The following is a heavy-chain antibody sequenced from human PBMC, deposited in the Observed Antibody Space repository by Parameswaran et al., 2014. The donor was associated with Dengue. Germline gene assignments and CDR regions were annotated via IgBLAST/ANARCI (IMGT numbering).Heavy chain of an antibody. CDR3: AKDPRYSGWFDY. D-gene: IGHD6-19*01. CDR2: ISGSGGST. J-gene: IGHJ4*02. Sequence: RWIRQPPGKGLEWVSAISGSGGSTYYADSVKGRFTISRDNSKNTLYLQMNSLRAEDTAVYYCAKDPRYSGWFDYWGQGTLVTSPQ. V-gene: IGHV3-23*01.